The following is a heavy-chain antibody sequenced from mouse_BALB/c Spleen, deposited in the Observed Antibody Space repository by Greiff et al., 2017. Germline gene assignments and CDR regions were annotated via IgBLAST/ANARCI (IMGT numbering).Heavy chain of an antibody. V-gene: IGHV1-15*01. CDR1: GYTFTDYE. CDR3: AYGNYPF. J-gene: IGHJ1*01. CDR2: IDPETGGT. Sequence: QVQLQQSGAELVRPGASVTLSCKASGYTFTDYEMHWVKQTPVHGLEWIGAIDPETGGTAYNQKFKGKATLTADKSSSTAYMELRSLTSEDSAVYYCAYGNYPFWGAGTTVTVSS. D-gene: IGHD2-1*01.